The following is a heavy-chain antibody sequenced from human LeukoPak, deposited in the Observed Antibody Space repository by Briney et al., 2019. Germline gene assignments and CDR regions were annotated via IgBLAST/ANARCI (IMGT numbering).Heavy chain of an antibody. Sequence: PGGSLRLSCAASGFTFSSYSMNWVRQAPGKGLEWVSVISGSGVNADYADSVKGRFTISRDNSKNTLYLQMNSLRGEDTAVYYCAKSFGPVIAAAGTGADWGQGTLVTVSS. CDR1: GFTFSSYS. D-gene: IGHD6-13*01. V-gene: IGHV3-23*01. CDR2: ISGSGVNA. CDR3: AKSFGPVIAAAGTGAD. J-gene: IGHJ4*02.